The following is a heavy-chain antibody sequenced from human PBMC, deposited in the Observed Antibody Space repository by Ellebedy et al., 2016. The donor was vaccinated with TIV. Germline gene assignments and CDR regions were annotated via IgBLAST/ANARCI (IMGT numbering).Heavy chain of an antibody. CDR2: IKQDGSEK. CDR3: ARDPWTDDYNDYGAFDI. CDR1: GFAFSSYW. V-gene: IGHV3-7*01. Sequence: GESLKISCVASGFAFSSYWMKWVRQAPGKGLEWVANIKQDGSEKWYVDSVKGRFNISRDNAKNSLYLQVNSLTAEDTAVYYCARDPWTDDYNDYGAFDIWGQGTMVTVSS. J-gene: IGHJ3*02. D-gene: IGHD4-17*01.